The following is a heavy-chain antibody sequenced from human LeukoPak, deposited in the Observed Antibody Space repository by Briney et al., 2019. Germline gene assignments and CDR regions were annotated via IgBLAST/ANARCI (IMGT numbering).Heavy chain of an antibody. Sequence: GGSLRLSCAASGFTFSSYWMHWVRQAPGKGLVWVSRINSDGSSTSYADSVKGRFTISRDNAKNTLYLQMNSLRAEDTAVYYCARDPTCIQLWSWYFDLWGRGTLVTVSA. CDR1: GFTFSSYW. CDR2: INSDGSST. D-gene: IGHD5-18*01. J-gene: IGHJ2*01. CDR3: ARDPTCIQLWSWYFDL. V-gene: IGHV3-74*01.